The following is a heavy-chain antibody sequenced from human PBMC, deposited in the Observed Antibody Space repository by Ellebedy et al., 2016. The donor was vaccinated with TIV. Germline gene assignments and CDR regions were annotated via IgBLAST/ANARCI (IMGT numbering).Heavy chain of an antibody. D-gene: IGHD3-9*01. CDR2: ISFDGTNK. J-gene: IGHJ4*02. V-gene: IGHV3-30*04. CDR1: GFTLSTYA. Sequence: PGGSLRLSCVASGFTLSTYAIHWVRQAPGKGLEWVAVISFDGTNKYYADSVKGRFTMSRDTSKNTLFLQMNSLRVEDTAVYHCARGRYYDLLTGYYLGLDYWGQGALVTVSS. CDR3: ARGRYYDLLTGYYLGLDY.